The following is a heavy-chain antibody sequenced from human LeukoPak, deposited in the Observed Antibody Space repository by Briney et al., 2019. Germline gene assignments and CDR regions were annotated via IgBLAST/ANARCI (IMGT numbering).Heavy chain of an antibody. V-gene: IGHV3-30-3*01. CDR2: ISYDGSNK. CDR1: GFTFSSYA. J-gene: IGHJ4*02. Sequence: AGGSLRLSCAASGFTFSSYAMHWVRQAPGKGLEWVAVISYDGSNKYYADSVKGRFTISRDNSKNTLYLQMNSLRAEDTAVYYCARELLNYGDYGEDWGQGTLVTVSS. CDR3: ARELLNYGDYGED. D-gene: IGHD4-17*01.